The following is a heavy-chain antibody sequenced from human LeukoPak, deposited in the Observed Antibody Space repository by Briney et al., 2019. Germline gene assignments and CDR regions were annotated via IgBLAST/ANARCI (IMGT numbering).Heavy chain of an antibody. CDR2: IGSTTTYT. Sequence: GGSLRLSCAASGFTFSTYTLSWVRQAPGKGLEWVSSIGSTTTYTFYADSVQGRFTISRDNAKNSLYLQMNSLRAEDTAVYYCARPDSSSNPYGMDVWGQGTTVTVPS. D-gene: IGHD4-11*01. J-gene: IGHJ6*02. CDR3: ARPDSSSNPYGMDV. CDR1: GFTFSTYT. V-gene: IGHV3-21*01.